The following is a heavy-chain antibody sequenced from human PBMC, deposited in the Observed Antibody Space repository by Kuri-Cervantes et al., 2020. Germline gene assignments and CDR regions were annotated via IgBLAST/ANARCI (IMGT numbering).Heavy chain of an antibody. CDR3: ARDFTGSDVLSDY. V-gene: IGHV4-39*07. J-gene: IGHJ4*02. CDR2: IHYSADT. Sequence: GSLRLSCTVSGGSVSTGSYYWSWIRQPPGKGLEWIGGIHYSADTYYSPSLMNRVTISVDTSENQFSLNLSSVTAADTAVYYCARDFTGSDVLSDYWGQGTLVTVSS. D-gene: IGHD3-9*01. CDR1: GGSVSTGSYY.